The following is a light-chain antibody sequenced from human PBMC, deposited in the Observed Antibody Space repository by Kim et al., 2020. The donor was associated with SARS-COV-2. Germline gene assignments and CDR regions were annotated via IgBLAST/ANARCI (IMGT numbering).Light chain of an antibody. J-gene: IGKJ1*01. Sequence: SESVGDRVTITCRASQGISTWLAWYQQKPGNAPNLLIYGASHLQSGVPSRFRGSGSGTDFSLTISSLEPEDFATYFCQQTNSPWTFGQGTKVDIK. CDR3: QQTNSPWT. CDR2: GAS. CDR1: QGISTW. V-gene: IGKV1-12*01.